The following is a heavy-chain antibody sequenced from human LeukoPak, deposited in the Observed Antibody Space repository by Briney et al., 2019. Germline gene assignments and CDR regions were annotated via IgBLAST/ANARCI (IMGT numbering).Heavy chain of an antibody. CDR2: IIPIFGTA. D-gene: IGHD3-3*01. CDR3: ARDEMYYDFWSGYYTNYYGMDV. J-gene: IGHJ6*02. V-gene: IGHV1-69*13. CDR1: GGTFSSYG. Sequence: ASVKVSCKASGGTFSSYGISWVRQAPGQGLEWMGGIIPIFGTANYAQKFQGRVTITADESTSTAYMELSSLRSEDTAVYYCARDEMYYDFWSGYYTNYYGMDVWGQGTTVTVSS.